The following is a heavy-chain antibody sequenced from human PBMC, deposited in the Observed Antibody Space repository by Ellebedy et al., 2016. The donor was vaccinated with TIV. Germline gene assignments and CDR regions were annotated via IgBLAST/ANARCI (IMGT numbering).Heavy chain of an antibody. J-gene: IGHJ4*02. CDR2: ISTSGGKT. CDR3: AKSLYYGDSASYVFDY. V-gene: IGHV3-23*01. D-gene: IGHD4-17*01. CDR1: GFTFSNYV. Sequence: GESLKISCAASGFTFSNYVMIWVRQAPGKGLEWVSSISTSGGKTYYADFVRGRFTISKDNSKNNLYLQMNSLRAEDTAVYYCAKSLYYGDSASYVFDYWGLGTLVTVSS.